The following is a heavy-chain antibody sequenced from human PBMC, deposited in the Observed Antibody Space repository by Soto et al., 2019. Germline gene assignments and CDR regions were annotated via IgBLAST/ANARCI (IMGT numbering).Heavy chain of an antibody. CDR1: GFSFSNYA. D-gene: IGHD3-10*01. J-gene: IGHJ6*02. Sequence: QVQLVESGGGVVQPGRSLRLSCAASGFSFSNYAMHWVRQVPGEGLEWVAVMSYDGSDKYYVDSVKGRFTISRDTSKNTLYLQMNSLRAEDTAVYYCVKDLHYYGSETYYKADFGLEVWGQGTTLTVSS. V-gene: IGHV3-30*18. CDR2: MSYDGSDK. CDR3: VKDLHYYGSETYYKADFGLEV.